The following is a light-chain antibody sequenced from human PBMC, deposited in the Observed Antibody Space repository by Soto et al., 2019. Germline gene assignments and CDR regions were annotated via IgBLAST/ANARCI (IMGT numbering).Light chain of an antibody. V-gene: IGLV2-8*01. CDR2: EVS. Sequence: QSALTQPPSASGSPGQSVAISCTGTSSDVGGYNYVSWYQQHPGKAPELMIYEVSKRPSGVPDRFSGSKSDNTASLTVSGLQAEDEGDYYCTSYTTDTALVFGTGTKVTVL. J-gene: IGLJ1*01. CDR1: SSDVGGYNY. CDR3: TSYTTDTALV.